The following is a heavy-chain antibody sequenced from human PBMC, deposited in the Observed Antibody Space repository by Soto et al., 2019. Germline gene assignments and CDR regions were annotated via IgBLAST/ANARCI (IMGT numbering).Heavy chain of an antibody. Sequence: HPGGSLRLSCAASGFTFSSYAMSWARQAPGKGLEWVSAITGSGGSTYYADSVKGRFTISRDNSKNTLYLQMNSLRAEDTAVYYSAKDRRIGPFSWGQGTLVTVSS. D-gene: IGHD2-15*01. V-gene: IGHV3-23*01. J-gene: IGHJ5*02. CDR1: GFTFSSYA. CDR2: ITGSGGST. CDR3: AKDRRIGPFS.